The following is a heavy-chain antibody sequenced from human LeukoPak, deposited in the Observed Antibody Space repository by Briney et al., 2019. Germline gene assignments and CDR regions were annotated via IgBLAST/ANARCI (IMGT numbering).Heavy chain of an antibody. J-gene: IGHJ5*02. CDR2: IYHTGSS. V-gene: IGHV4-59*08. Sequence: SETLSLTCSVSGGSISRDYWSWIPQPPGQGLEWIGYIYHTGSSNYNPSLKSRVSISIDTSRTHFSLKLTSVTAADTAVYYCARQGYDYATGRHNWFDPWGQGILVTVSS. CDR3: ARQGYDYATGRHNWFDP. CDR1: GGSISRDY. D-gene: IGHD5-12*01.